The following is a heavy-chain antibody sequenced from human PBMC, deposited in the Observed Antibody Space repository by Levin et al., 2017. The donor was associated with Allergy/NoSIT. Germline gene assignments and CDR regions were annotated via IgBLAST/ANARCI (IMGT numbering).Heavy chain of an antibody. Sequence: SQTLSLTCAISGDSVSSNSAAWNWIRQSPSRGLEWLGRTYYRSKWYNEYAVSVQSRITINPDTSNNQFSLQLRSVIPEDTAVYYCAREQAYRSFEWLWSFEYGGQGALVTVYS. V-gene: IGHV6-1*01. D-gene: IGHD3-3*01. CDR1: GDSVSSNSAA. J-gene: IGHJ4*02. CDR2: TYYRSKWYN. CDR3: AREQAYRSFEWLWSFEY.